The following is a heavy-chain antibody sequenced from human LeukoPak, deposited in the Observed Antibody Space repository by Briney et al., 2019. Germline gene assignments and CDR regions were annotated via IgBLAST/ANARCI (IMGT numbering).Heavy chain of an antibody. D-gene: IGHD2-2*01. J-gene: IGHJ6*02. CDR1: GFTFSSYA. V-gene: IGHV3-23*01. CDR2: ICASGDNA. Sequence: GGSLILSCAASGFTFSSYAMSWVRQAPGKGLEWVSVICASGDNAYYADSVKGRFSISRDNSKNTLYLQMNSLRAEDTALYYCAKGSSSGCYGVSDVWGQGTTVTVS. CDR3: AKGSSSGCYGVSDV.